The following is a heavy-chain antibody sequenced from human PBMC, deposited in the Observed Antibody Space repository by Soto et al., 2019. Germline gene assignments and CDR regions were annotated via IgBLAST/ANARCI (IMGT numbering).Heavy chain of an antibody. CDR1: GGSFSGYY. J-gene: IGHJ4*02. D-gene: IGHD3-3*01. Sequence: SETLSLTCAVYGGSFSGYYWSWIRQPPGKGLEWIGEINHSGSTNYNPSLKSRVTISVDTSKNQFSLKLSSVTAADTAVYYCAFCFFGVARALFDSGAQDTLSTVSA. V-gene: IGHV4-34*01. CDR2: INHSGST. CDR3: AFCFFGVARALFDS.